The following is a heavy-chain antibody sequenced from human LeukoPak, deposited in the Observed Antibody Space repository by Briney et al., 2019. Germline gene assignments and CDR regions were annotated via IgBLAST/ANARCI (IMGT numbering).Heavy chain of an antibody. CDR2: INPNSGGT. CDR3: ARGGDDFWSGYYNYYYYMDV. V-gene: IGHV1-2*02. D-gene: IGHD3-3*01. Sequence: ASVKVSCKASGYTFTGYYMHWVRQAPGQGLEWMGWINPNSGGTNYAQKFQGRVTMTRDTSISTAYMELSRLRSDDTAVYYCARGGDDFWSGYYNYYYYMDVWGKGTTVTVSS. J-gene: IGHJ6*03. CDR1: GYTFTGYY.